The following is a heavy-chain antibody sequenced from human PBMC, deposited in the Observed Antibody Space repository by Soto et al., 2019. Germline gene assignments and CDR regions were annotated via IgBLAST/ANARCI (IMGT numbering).Heavy chain of an antibody. V-gene: IGHV5-51*01. J-gene: IGHJ3*02. Sequence: GESLKISCKGSGYSFSKYWIAWVRQMPGQGLEWMGFIYPGDSDTTYNPSVQGHVTISVDESINTAYLQWASLEASDTAMYYCARQKLWMATINNDAFDIWGQGTMVTVSS. D-gene: IGHD2-21*01. CDR1: GYSFSKYW. CDR2: IYPGDSDT. CDR3: ARQKLWMATINNDAFDI.